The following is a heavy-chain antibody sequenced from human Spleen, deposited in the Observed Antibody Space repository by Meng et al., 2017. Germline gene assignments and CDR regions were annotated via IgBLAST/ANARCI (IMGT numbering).Heavy chain of an antibody. D-gene: IGHD4-11*01. J-gene: IGHJ4*02. CDR3: ARGPTTMAHDFDY. V-gene: IGHV4-34*01. CDR2: INHSGST. CDR1: GGSFSDYY. Sequence: QVQLQQWGEGVLKPSETLSRTCVVSGGSFSDYYWSWIRQPPGKGLEWIGEINHSGSTNYNPSLESRATISVDTSQNNLSLKLSSVTAADSAVYYCARGPTTMAHDFDYWGQGTLVTVSS.